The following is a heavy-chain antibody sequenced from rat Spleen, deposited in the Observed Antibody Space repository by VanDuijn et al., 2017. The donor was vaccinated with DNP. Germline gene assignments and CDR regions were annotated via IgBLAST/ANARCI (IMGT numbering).Heavy chain of an antibody. Sequence: EVQLVESGGGLVQPGRSLKLSCAASGFTFSNYDMAWVRQAPKKGLEWVATISYDGSSTYYRDSVKGRFTISRDNAKSTLYLQRDSLRSEDTATYYCARQGYYSGFDYWGQGVMVTVSS. V-gene: IGHV5-7*01. CDR1: GFTFSNYD. CDR3: ARQGYYSGFDY. J-gene: IGHJ2*01. D-gene: IGHD1-2*01. CDR2: ISYDGSST.